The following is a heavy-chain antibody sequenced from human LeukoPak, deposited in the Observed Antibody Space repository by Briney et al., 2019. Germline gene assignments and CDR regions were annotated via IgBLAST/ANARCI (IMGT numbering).Heavy chain of an antibody. CDR2: INEDGSAK. V-gene: IGHV3-7*01. CDR3: ARDRASNRFDY. J-gene: IGHJ4*02. Sequence: PGGSVRLSCVDSGFTFSSSWMAWVRQAPGKGLEWVANINEDGSAKNYVGSVRGRFTVSRDNRKKSVYLEMNSLRAEDTAVYYCARDRASNRFDYWGQGSLVTVSS. CDR1: GFTFSSSW.